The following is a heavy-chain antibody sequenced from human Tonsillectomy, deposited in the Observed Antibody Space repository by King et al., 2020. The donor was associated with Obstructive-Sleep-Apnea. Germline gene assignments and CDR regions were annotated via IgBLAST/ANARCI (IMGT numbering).Heavy chain of an antibody. D-gene: IGHD3-22*01. V-gene: IGHV3-7*03. CDR1: GFTFSSYW. CDR3: ARGTYYYDSSEDY. Sequence: VQLVESGGGLVQPGGSLRLSCAASGFTFSSYWMSWVRQAPGKGLEWVANIKEEGSEKYYVDSVKGRFTISRDNAKNSLFLQMNSLRAEDTAVYYCARGTYYYDSSEDYWGQGTLVTVSS. J-gene: IGHJ4*02. CDR2: IKEEGSEK.